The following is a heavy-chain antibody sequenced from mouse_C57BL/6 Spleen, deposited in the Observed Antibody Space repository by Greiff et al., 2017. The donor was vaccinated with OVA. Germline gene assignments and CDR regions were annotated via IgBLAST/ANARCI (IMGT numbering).Heavy chain of an antibody. CDR3: ARGGVVNFYYFDY. V-gene: IGHV1-54*01. CDR2: INPGSGGT. CDR1: GYAFTNYL. D-gene: IGHD1-1*01. J-gene: IGHJ2*01. Sequence: QVHVKQSGAALVRPGTSVKVSCKASGYAFTNYLIEWVKQRPGQGLEWIGVINPGSGGTHYNEKFKGKATLTADKTSSTAYMQLSILTSEDSAVYVCARGGVVNFYYFDYGGQGTTLTVSS.